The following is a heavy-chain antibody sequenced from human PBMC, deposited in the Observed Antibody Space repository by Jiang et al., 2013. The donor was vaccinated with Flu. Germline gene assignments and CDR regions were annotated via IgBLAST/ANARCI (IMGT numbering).Heavy chain of an antibody. J-gene: IGHJ4*02. CDR3: AREVGSIVVVPAAIGFFDY. CDR2: ISYDGSNK. V-gene: IGHV3-30-3*01. D-gene: IGHD2-2*01. Sequence: VQLVESGGGVVQPGRSLRLSCAASGFTFSSYAMHWVRQAPGKGLEWVAVISYDGSNKYYADSVKGRFTISRDNSKNTLYLQMNSLRAEDTAVYYCAREVGSIVVVPAAIGFFDYWGQGTLVTVSS. CDR1: GFTFSSYA.